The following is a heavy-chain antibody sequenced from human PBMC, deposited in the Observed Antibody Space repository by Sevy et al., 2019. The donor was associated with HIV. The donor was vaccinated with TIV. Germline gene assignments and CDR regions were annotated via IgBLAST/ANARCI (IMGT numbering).Heavy chain of an antibody. Sequence: SETLSLTCAVSGASISSGGYYWSWIHQHPGKGLEWIGYIYYSGSTYYNPSLKSRLTISVDTSKNQFSLKLSSVTAADTAVYYCARGGGIRYDAFDIWGQGTMVTVSS. J-gene: IGHJ3*02. CDR1: GASISSGGYY. D-gene: IGHD3-16*01. V-gene: IGHV4-31*11. CDR3: ARGGGIRYDAFDI. CDR2: IYYSGST.